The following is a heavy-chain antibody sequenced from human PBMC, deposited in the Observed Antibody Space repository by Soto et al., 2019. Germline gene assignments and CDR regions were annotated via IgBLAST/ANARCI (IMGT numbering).Heavy chain of an antibody. CDR3: AAGTDTAREQRADY. Sequence: EVQLVESGGGLVKPGGSLRLSCAASGFTLSDHSMHWVRQAPGQGLEWVSSIRTTGRYIYYSDSMAGRFTISRDNAKNSLYMRINSMRGDDTAIYACAAGTDTAREQRADYWGQGTQVSVAS. CDR2: IRTTGRYI. J-gene: IGHJ4*02. CDR1: GFTLSDHS. V-gene: IGHV3-21*01. D-gene: IGHD5-18*01.